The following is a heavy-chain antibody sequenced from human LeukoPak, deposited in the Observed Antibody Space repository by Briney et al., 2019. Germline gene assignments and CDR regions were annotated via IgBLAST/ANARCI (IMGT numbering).Heavy chain of an antibody. Sequence: PGGSLRLSCAASGFTFSIYAMSWVRQAPGKGLEWVSAISGSGGTAYYADSVKGRFTISRDNSKNTLYLQMNSLRAEDTAVYYCAKGHCSSTSCYPHYYYYMDVWGKGTTVTVSS. V-gene: IGHV3-23*01. D-gene: IGHD2-2*01. CDR2: ISGSGGTA. J-gene: IGHJ6*03. CDR1: GFTFSIYA. CDR3: AKGHCSSTSCYPHYYYYMDV.